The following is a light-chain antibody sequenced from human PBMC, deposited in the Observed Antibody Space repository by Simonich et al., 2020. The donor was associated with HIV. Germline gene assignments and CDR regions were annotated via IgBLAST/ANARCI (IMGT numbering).Light chain of an antibody. CDR3: SSYTSSSVV. CDR2: DVS. CDR1: SSDVGANNF. V-gene: IGLV2-14*03. J-gene: IGLJ2*01. Sequence: QSALTQPASVSGSPGQSITISCTGTSSDVGANNFVSWYQQHPGKAPKLMIYDVSNRPSGVSNRFSAAKSGNTASLTISVLQAEDEADYYCSSYTSSSVVFGRGTKLTVL.